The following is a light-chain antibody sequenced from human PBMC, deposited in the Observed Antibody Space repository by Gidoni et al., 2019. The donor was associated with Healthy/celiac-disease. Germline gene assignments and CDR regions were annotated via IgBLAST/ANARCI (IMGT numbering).Light chain of an antibody. Sequence: DIQMTQSPSTLSASVGDRVTITCRASQSISSWLAWYQQKPGKAPKLLLYKASSLESVVPSRFSGRGSGTEFTLTISSLQPDDFATDYCQQYNSYFTFGQGTKLEIK. CDR1: QSISSW. CDR3: QQYNSYFT. CDR2: KAS. V-gene: IGKV1-5*03. J-gene: IGKJ2*01.